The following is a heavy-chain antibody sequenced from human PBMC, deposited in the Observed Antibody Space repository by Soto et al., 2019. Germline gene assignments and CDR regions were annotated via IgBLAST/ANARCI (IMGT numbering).Heavy chain of an antibody. CDR1: GYTFTSYY. J-gene: IGHJ6*02. V-gene: IGHV1-46*01. D-gene: IGHD3-3*01. CDR2: INPSGGST. CDR3: ARDASLITIFGVVIIGHYYYGMDV. Sequence: ASVKVSCNASGYTFTSYYMHWVRQAPGQGLEWMGIINPSGGSTSYAQKFQGRVTMTRDTSTSTVYMELSSLRSEDTAVYYCARDASLITIFGVVIIGHYYYGMDVWGQGTTVTVSS.